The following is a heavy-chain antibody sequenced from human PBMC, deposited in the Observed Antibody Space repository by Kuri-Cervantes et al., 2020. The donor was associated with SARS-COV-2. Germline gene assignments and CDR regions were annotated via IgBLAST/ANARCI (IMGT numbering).Heavy chain of an antibody. V-gene: IGHV3-11*01. CDR3: TTPLDDVWNGDVAFDI. CDR1: GFTFSDYY. CDR2: ISSSGSTI. Sequence: GGSLNISGAASGFTFSDYYMSWIRQAPGKGLEWVSYISSSGSTIYYADSVKGRFTISRDNSKNTLYLQMNSLKTEDTGVYYCTTPLDDVWNGDVAFDIWGQGTMVTVSS. D-gene: IGHD3-3*01. J-gene: IGHJ3*02.